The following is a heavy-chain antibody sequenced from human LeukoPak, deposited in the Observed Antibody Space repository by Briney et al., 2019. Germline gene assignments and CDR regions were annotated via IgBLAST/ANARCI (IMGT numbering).Heavy chain of an antibody. V-gene: IGHV4-59*01. J-gene: IGHJ4*02. CDR3: ARTPLSSGYRGYFDY. Sequence: SETLSLTCTVSGGSISSYYWSWIRQPPGKGLEWIGYVYYSGSTNYNSSLKSRVTISVDTSKNQFSLKLTSVTTADTAVYYCARTPLSSGYRGYFDYWGQGTLVTVSS. CDR1: GGSISSYY. CDR2: VYYSGST. D-gene: IGHD3-22*01.